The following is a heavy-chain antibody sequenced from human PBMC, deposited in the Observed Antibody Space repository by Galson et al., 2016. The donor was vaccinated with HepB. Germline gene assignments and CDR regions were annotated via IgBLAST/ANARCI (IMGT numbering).Heavy chain of an antibody. CDR2: IVVGSGNT. J-gene: IGHJ4*02. D-gene: IGHD3-3*01. V-gene: IGHV1-58*01. CDR3: AGEEWLLSGVLDY. CDR1: GVTFTSSA. Sequence: SVKVSCKASGVTFTSSAVQWVRQARGQRLEWIGWIVVGSGNTNYAQKFQERVTITRDMSTSTAYMGLSSLRSEDTAVYYCAGEEWLLSGVLDYWGQGTLVTVSS.